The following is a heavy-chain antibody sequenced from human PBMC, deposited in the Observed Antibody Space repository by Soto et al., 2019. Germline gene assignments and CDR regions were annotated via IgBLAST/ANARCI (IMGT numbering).Heavy chain of an antibody. CDR3: ATGCTNGVCYYYYGMDV. Sequence: ASVKVSCKASGYTFTSYAMHWVRQAPGQRLEWMGWINAGNGNTKYSQKFQGRVTITRDTSASTAYMELSSLRSEDTAVYYCATGCTNGVCYYYYGMDVWGQGXTVTVYS. V-gene: IGHV1-3*01. D-gene: IGHD2-8*01. J-gene: IGHJ6*02. CDR1: GYTFTSYA. CDR2: INAGNGNT.